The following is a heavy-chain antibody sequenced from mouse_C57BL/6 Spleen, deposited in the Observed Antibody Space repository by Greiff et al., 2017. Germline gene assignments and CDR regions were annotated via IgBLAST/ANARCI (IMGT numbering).Heavy chain of an antibody. V-gene: IGHV1-85*01. J-gene: IGHJ2*01. CDR3: AKGDYYGTPYYFDY. CDR2: IYPRDGST. CDR1: GYTFTSYD. D-gene: IGHD1-1*01. Sequence: QVQLQQSGPELVKPGASVKLSCKASGYTFTSYDINWVKQRPGQGLEWIGWIYPRDGSTKYNEKFKGKATLTVDTSSSTAYMELHSLTSEDSAVYFCAKGDYYGTPYYFDYWGQGTTRTVSS.